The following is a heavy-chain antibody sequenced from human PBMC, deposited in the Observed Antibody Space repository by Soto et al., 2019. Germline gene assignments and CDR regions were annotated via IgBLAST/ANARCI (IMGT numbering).Heavy chain of an antibody. V-gene: IGHV3-53*01. Sequence: PGGSLRLSCAASGFTFSGKKYLTWVRQAPGKGLQWISALYDTDGTFYADSVKGRFTISKDNSKNTLYLQMNSLRAEDTAIYYCAKGSFGFDYWGQGTLVTVSS. CDR2: LYDTDGT. J-gene: IGHJ4*02. CDR1: GFTFSGKKY. CDR3: AKGSFGFDY. D-gene: IGHD3-10*01.